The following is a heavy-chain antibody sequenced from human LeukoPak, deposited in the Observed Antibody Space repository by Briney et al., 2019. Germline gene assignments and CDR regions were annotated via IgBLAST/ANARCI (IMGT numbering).Heavy chain of an antibody. CDR2: ISYDDSNE. D-gene: IGHD3-16*02. J-gene: IGHJ4*02. V-gene: IGHV3-30*04. CDR1: GFTFSSYA. Sequence: GGSLRLSCAASGFTFSSYAMHWVRQAPGKGLEWVAIISYDDSNEYYADSVKGRFTISRDNSKNTLYLQMNSLRAEDTAVYYCAKDRGQGVIEGGSYFDYWGQGTLVTVSS. CDR3: AKDRGQGVIEGGSYFDY.